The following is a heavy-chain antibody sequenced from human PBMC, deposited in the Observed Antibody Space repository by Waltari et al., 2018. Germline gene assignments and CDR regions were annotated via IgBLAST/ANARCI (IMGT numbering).Heavy chain of an antibody. Sequence: EVQLVQSGAEVKKPGESLRISCEGSGYTFANYWIGWVRQTPDKGLEWMGSLVPDHSDTRYSPSFQGQVTISVDKSINTAYLQWNSLKASDTAVYFCARPSWSRALWYGDFWGQGTVVTVSS. V-gene: IGHV5-51*01. CDR1: GYTFANYW. D-gene: IGHD3-10*01. J-gene: IGHJ4*02. CDR3: ARPSWSRALWYGDF. CDR2: LVPDHSDT.